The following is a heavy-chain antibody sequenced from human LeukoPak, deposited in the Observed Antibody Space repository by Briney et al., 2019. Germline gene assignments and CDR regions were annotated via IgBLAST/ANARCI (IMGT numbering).Heavy chain of an antibody. D-gene: IGHD3-3*01. Sequence: GASVKVSCKASGYTFTSYGISWVLQAPGQGLEWMGWISAYNGNTNYAQKFQGRVTITADESTSTAYMELSSLRSEDTAVYYCARDRIGEYYDFWSGYYGGYFDYWGQGTLVTVSS. V-gene: IGHV1-18*01. CDR2: ISAYNGNT. CDR1: GYTFTSYG. J-gene: IGHJ4*02. CDR3: ARDRIGEYYDFWSGYYGGYFDY.